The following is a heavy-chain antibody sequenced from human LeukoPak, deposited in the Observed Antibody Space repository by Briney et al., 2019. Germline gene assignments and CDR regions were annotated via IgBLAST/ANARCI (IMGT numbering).Heavy chain of an antibody. CDR2: VHLDGMT. CDR3: AREGGFYRPLDY. D-gene: IGHD3-3*01. Sequence: SETLCLTCGVSGGSISITNWWTWARQPPGKGLEWIGEVHLDGMTNYNPSLGSGLTMSVDLSENHISLKLTSVTAADTAVYYCAREGGFYRPLDYSGQGTLVTVSS. CDR1: GGSISITNW. V-gene: IGHV4-4*02. J-gene: IGHJ4*02.